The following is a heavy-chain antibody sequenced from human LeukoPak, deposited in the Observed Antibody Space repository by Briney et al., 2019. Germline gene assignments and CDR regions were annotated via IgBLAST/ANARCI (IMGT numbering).Heavy chain of an antibody. CDR3: ARATYDYWNFDI. CDR2: ISYSGSS. Sequence: SEALSLTCAASGGSISSPNCYWDWIRQSPGKGLEYIGTISYSGSSWSNPSLSSRVSISADTSKNQFSLKLTSVTAADTAIYYCARATYDYWNFDIWGQGTVVTVSS. CDR1: GGSISSPNCY. J-gene: IGHJ3*02. V-gene: IGHV4-39*01. D-gene: IGHD3-3*01.